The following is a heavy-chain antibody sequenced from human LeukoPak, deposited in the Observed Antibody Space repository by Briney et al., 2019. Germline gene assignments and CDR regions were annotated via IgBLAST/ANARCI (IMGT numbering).Heavy chain of an antibody. Sequence: SQTLSLTCTVSGGSISSGGYYWSWIRQHPGKGLEWIGYIYYSGSTYYNPSLKSRVTISVDTSKNQFSLKLSSVTAADTAVYYCARGLIAAAGQNWFDPWGQGTLVTVSS. CDR3: ARGLIAAAGQNWFDP. D-gene: IGHD6-13*01. V-gene: IGHV4-31*03. J-gene: IGHJ5*02. CDR1: GGSISSGGYY. CDR2: IYYSGST.